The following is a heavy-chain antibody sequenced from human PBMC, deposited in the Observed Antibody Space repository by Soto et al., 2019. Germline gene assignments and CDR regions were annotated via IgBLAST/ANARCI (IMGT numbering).Heavy chain of an antibody. CDR2: ISAYNGNT. CDR3: ARDGVGYCISTSCLNWFDP. V-gene: IGHV1-18*01. J-gene: IGHJ5*02. CDR1: GYTFTSYG. Sequence: QVQLVQSGAEVKKPGASVKVSCKASGYTFTSYGISWVRQAPGQGLEWMGWISAYNGNTNYAQKLQGRVTMTTDTSTSTAYMELRSLRSDDTGVYYCARDGVGYCISTSCLNWFDPWGQGTLVTVSS. D-gene: IGHD2-2*03.